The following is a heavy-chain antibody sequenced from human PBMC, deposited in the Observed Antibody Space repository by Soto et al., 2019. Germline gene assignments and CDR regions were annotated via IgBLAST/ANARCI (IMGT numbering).Heavy chain of an antibody. D-gene: IGHD6-19*01. Sequence: VGSLRLSCAASGFTFSSYGMHWVRQAPGKGLEWVAVIWYDGSKKYYAESVKGRFNISRDNSKNTLYLQMNSLRAEDTAVYYCARDPHVGSGWQLTADYWGQGTLVTVSS. CDR3: ARDPHVGSGWQLTADY. CDR2: IWYDGSKK. J-gene: IGHJ4*02. V-gene: IGHV3-33*01. CDR1: GFTFSSYG.